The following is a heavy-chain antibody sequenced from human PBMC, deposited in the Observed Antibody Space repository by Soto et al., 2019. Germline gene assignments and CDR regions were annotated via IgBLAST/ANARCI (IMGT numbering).Heavy chain of an antibody. J-gene: IGHJ6*02. D-gene: IGHD5-18*01. CDR3: ARSSKVQLMDV. Sequence: ASVKVSCKASGYTFTSYAMHWVRQAPGQGLGWMGIINPSGGSTSYAQKFQGRVTMTRDTSTSTVYMELSSLRSEDTAVYYCARSSKVQLMDVWGQGTTVTVSS. CDR1: GYTFTSYA. V-gene: IGHV1-46*01. CDR2: INPSGGST.